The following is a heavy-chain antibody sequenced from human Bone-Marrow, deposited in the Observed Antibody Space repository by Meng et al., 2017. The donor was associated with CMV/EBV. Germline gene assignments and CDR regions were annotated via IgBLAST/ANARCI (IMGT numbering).Heavy chain of an antibody. V-gene: IGHV1-2*02. D-gene: IGHD6-19*01. CDR3: ASLGYSSGWPPGY. J-gene: IGHJ4*02. CDR2: INPNSGGT. Sequence: ASVKVSCKASGYTFTANYMHWVRQAPGQGLEWMGWINPNSGGTNYAQKFQGRVTMTRDTSISTAYMELSRLRSDDTAVYYCASLGYSSGWPPGYWGQGTLVTVSS. CDR1: GYTFTANY.